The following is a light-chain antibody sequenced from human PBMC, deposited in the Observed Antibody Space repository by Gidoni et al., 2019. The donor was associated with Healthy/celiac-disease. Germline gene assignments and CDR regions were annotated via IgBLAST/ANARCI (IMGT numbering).Light chain of an antibody. CDR2: GKN. V-gene: IGLV3-19*01. CDR3: NSRDSSGNHLRV. CDR1: SLRSYY. J-gene: IGLJ1*01. Sequence: SSELTQDPAVSVALGQTVRITCQGDSLRSYYASWYQQKPGQAPVLVIYGKNNRPSMIPDRFSGSSSGNTASLTITGAQAEDEADYYCNSRDSSGNHLRVFGTGTKVTVL.